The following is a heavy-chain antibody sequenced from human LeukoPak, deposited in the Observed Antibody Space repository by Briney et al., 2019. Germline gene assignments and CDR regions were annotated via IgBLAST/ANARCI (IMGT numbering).Heavy chain of an antibody. D-gene: IGHD2-8*01. V-gene: IGHV3-23*01. Sequence: GGSLRLSCAASGFTFSSYAMSWVRQAPGKGLEWVSAISGSGGSTFYADSVKGQFTISRDNSKNTLYLQMNSLRAEDAAVYYCAKDPVLMVYTTPDYWGQGTLVTVSS. CDR3: AKDPVLMVYTTPDY. CDR2: ISGSGGST. CDR1: GFTFSSYA. J-gene: IGHJ4*02.